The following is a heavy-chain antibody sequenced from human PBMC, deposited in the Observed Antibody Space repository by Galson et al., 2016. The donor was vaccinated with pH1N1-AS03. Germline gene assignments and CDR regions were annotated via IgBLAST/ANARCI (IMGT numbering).Heavy chain of an antibody. D-gene: IGHD2-2*01. V-gene: IGHV1-2*04. CDR2: INTDSGVT. CDR1: GYIFTGFY. J-gene: IGHJ6*02. Sequence: SVKVSCKASGYIFTGFYVHWVRQAPGQGLEWMGWINTDSGVTNYAQKFEAWVTMTRDTSVSTAYMELYGLKSDDTAVYSCARDPRGPCTSATCPTTDYFGMDVWGQGTTVIVSS. CDR3: ARDPRGPCTSATCPTTDYFGMDV.